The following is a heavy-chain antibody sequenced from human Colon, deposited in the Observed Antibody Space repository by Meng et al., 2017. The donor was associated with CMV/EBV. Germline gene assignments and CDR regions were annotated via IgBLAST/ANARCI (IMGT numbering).Heavy chain of an antibody. J-gene: IGHJ4*02. CDR1: GYTFSSLD. Sequence: KVSSKASGYTFSSLDINWVRQATGQGPEWMGWMNPSRGITAYAQKFQGRVTMTRDTSIDTAYMELTSLKSEDTAIYYCARGIEAGLDYWGQGTLVTVSS. CDR2: MNPSRGIT. V-gene: IGHV1-8*01. D-gene: IGHD5-12*01. CDR3: ARGIEAGLDY.